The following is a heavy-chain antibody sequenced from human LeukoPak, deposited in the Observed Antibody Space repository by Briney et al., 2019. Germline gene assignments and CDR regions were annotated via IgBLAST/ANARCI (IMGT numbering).Heavy chain of an antibody. CDR1: GGSISSYY. CDR2: IYYSGGT. D-gene: IGHD6-6*01. Sequence: PSETLSLTCTVSGGSISSYYWSCIRQPPGKGLERIGHIYYSGGTTYNPSLKRRVPISVDTSKNQFSLNLSSVTAADTAVYYCARDPYGSSSADYWGQGTLVTVSS. J-gene: IGHJ4*02. CDR3: ARDPYGSSSADY. V-gene: IGHV4-59*01.